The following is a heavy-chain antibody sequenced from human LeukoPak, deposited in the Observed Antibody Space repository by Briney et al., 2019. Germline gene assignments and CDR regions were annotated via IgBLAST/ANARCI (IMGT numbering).Heavy chain of an antibody. CDR3: ARHAASSWYGYDY. CDR1: GYSSTSYW. Sequence: GESLKISCKGSGYSSTSYWIGWVRQMPGKSLEGRGIIYPGDSDTRYSPSFQGQVTISADKSISTAYLQWSSLKASDTAMYYCARHAASSWYGYDYWGQGTLVTVSS. J-gene: IGHJ4*02. CDR2: IYPGDSDT. D-gene: IGHD6-13*01. V-gene: IGHV5-51*01.